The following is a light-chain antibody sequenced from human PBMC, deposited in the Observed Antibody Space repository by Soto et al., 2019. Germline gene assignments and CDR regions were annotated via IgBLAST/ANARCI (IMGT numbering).Light chain of an antibody. J-gene: IGKJ1*01. CDR1: QGISSY. V-gene: IGKV1-8*01. CDR3: QQYYSYPRT. Sequence: AIRMTQSPSSFSASTGDRVTITCRASQGISSYLAWYQQKPGKAPKLLIYAASTLQSGVPSRFSGSGSGTDFTLTISCLQSEDFATYYCQQYYSYPRTFCQGTKVDNK. CDR2: AAS.